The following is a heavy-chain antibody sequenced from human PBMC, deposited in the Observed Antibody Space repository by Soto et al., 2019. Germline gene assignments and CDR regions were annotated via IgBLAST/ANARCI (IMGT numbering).Heavy chain of an antibody. J-gene: IGHJ4*02. CDR3: ARFGGRQLVRSATARRESFDY. CDR1: GGSFSGYY. V-gene: IGHV4-34*01. CDR2: INHSGST. Sequence: SETLSLTCAVYGGSFSGYYWSWIRQPPGKGLEWIGEINHSGSTNYNPSLKSRVNISVDTSKNQFSLKLSSVTAADTVVYYCARFGGRQLVRSATARRESFDYWGQGTLVTVSS. D-gene: IGHD6-6*01.